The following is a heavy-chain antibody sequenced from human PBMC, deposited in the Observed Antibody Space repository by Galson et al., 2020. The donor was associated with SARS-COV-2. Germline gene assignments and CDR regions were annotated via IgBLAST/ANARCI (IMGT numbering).Heavy chain of an antibody. Sequence: ASVKVSCKASGYTFTEYYIHWVRLAPGQGLEWMGWINPKSGGTNYAQKFEGRVTMTRDKSITTAYMELSRLSADDTAVCSCARLRYYDVLAGCIVDVWGQGTMVTVSS. CDR3: ARLRYYDVLAGCIVDV. J-gene: IGHJ6*02. CDR1: GYTFTEYY. D-gene: IGHD3-9*01. CDR2: INPKSGGT. V-gene: IGHV1-2*02.